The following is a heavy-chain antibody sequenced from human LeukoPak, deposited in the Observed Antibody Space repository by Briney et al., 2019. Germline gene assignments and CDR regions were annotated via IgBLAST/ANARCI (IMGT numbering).Heavy chain of an antibody. Sequence: GASVKVSCKASGYTFTGYYMHWVRQAPGQGLEWMGWINPNSGGTNYAQKFQGRVTMTTDTSTSTAYMELRSLRSDDTAVYYCARLGVAGDPSSAEYFQHWGQGTLLTVSS. D-gene: IGHD6-19*01. V-gene: IGHV1-2*02. CDR1: GYTFTGYY. CDR3: ARLGVAGDPSSAEYFQH. CDR2: INPNSGGT. J-gene: IGHJ1*01.